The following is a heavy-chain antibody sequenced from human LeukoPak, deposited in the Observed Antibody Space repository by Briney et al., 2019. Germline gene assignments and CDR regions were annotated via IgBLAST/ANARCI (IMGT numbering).Heavy chain of an antibody. CDR3: ARMVSYDAFDI. Sequence: SETLSLTCTVSGGSISSGNYYWSWIRQPAGKGLEWIGRIHTSGSTNYNPSLKSRVTISVDTSKNQFSLKLSSVTAADTAVYYCARMVSYDAFDIWGQGTMVTVSS. D-gene: IGHD5-18*01. CDR2: IHTSGST. J-gene: IGHJ3*02. CDR1: GGSISSGNYY. V-gene: IGHV4-61*02.